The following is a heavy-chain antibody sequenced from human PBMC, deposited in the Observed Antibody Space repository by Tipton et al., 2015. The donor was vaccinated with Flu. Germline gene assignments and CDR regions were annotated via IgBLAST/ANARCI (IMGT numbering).Heavy chain of an antibody. D-gene: IGHD2-2*02. CDR3: ASTYCSSTSCYTNNYYYGMDV. CDR1: GGSISSGGYY. J-gene: IGHJ6*02. CDR2: IYYRGST. V-gene: IGHV4-31*03. Sequence: TLSLTCTVSGGSISSGGYYWSWIRQHPGKGLEWIGYIYYRGSTYYNPSLKSRVTISVDTSKNQFSLKLSSVTAADTAVYYCASTYCSSTSCYTNNYYYGMDVWGQGTTVPVSS.